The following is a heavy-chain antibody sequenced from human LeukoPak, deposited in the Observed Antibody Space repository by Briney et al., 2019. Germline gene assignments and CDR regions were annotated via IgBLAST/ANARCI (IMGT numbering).Heavy chain of an antibody. D-gene: IGHD3-16*02. V-gene: IGHV3-23*01. CDR2: ISGSGGST. CDR1: RLSFSSYA. J-gene: IGHJ4*02. CDR3: AKQTTFGGVIVIKRHYFDY. Sequence: GGSLRLSCTDSRLSFSSYAMSWVRQAPGKGLEWVSAISGSGGSTYYADSVKGRFTISRDNSKNTLYLQMNSLRAEDTAVYYCAKQTTFGGVIVIKRHYFDYWGQGTLVTVSS.